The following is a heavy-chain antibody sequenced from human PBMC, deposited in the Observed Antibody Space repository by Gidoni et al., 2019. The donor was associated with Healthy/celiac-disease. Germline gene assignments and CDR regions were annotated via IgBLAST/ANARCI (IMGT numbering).Heavy chain of an antibody. CDR2: INPTTGGT. Sequence: QAQLVLSGAEVKKRGASVKVSCKASGYTFTGSYLHWLRQAPGQGLEWMGWINPTTGGTKYAESFHGRVTMTRDTSISTAYMELNNLRSDDTAVYYCTRDRDIGFDYWGQGALVTVSS. D-gene: IGHD5-12*01. CDR3: TRDRDIGFDY. J-gene: IGHJ4*02. CDR1: GYTFTGSY. V-gene: IGHV1-2*02.